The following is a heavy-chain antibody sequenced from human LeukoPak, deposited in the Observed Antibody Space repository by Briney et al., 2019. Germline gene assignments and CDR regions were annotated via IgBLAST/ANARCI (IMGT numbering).Heavy chain of an antibody. V-gene: IGHV1-46*01. J-gene: IGHJ4*02. CDR1: GGTFSKYT. CDR2: INPSGGST. Sequence: ASVKVSCKASGGTFSKYTISWVRQAPGQGLEWMGIINPSGGSTSYAQKFQGRVTMTRDTSTSTVYMELSSLRSEDTAVYYCARDRVLFDYWGQGTLVTVSS. CDR3: ARDRVLFDY.